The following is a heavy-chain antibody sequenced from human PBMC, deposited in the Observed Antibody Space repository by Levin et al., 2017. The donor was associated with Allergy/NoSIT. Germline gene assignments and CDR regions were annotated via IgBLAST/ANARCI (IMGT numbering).Heavy chain of an antibody. J-gene: IGHJ5*02. D-gene: IGHD3-9*01. V-gene: IGHV3-23*01. CDR1: GFTFSNYD. CDR2: VSGNGRNT. CDR3: AKFYFGSSDP. Sequence: GESLKISCAASGFTFSNYDMSWVRQAPGKGLEWVSAVSGNGRNTYYADSVKGRFSISRDNSKNTVYLQMNSLRAEDTAVYYCAKFYFGSSDPWGQGTLVTVSS.